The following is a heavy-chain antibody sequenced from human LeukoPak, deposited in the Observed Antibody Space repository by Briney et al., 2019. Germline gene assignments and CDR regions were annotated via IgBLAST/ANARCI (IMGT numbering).Heavy chain of an antibody. Sequence: GGSLRLSCAASGFTFSSYAMSWVRQAPGKGLAWVSVIATSGETFYAESLRDRFTISRDNSKNTVFLQMSSLRAEDTATYYCANYKRGPTYYFESWGQGTLVTVSS. CDR2: IATSGET. CDR1: GFTFSSYA. CDR3: ANYKRGPTYYFES. V-gene: IGHV3-23*01. J-gene: IGHJ4*02. D-gene: IGHD3-10*01.